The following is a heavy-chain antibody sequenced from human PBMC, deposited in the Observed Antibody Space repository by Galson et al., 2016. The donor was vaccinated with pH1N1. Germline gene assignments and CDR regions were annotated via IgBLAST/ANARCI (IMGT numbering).Heavy chain of an antibody. J-gene: IGHJ4*02. V-gene: IGHV3-7*04. CDR3: ARAIAVAGSL. CDR2: DGSEK. Sequence: DGSEKYYVDSVKGRFTISRDNAKNSLFLQMNSLRAEDTAVYYCARAIAVAGSLWGQGTMVTVSS. D-gene: IGHD6-13*01.